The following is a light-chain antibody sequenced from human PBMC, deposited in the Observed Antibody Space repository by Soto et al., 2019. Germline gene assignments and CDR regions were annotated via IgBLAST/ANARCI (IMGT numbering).Light chain of an antibody. CDR2: GAS. J-gene: IGKJ1*01. V-gene: IGKV3-20*01. CDR3: QQYGSSPWT. CDR1: QSVSSSY. Sequence: EIVLTQSPGTLSLSPGERATLSCRASQSVSSSYFAWYQQKPGQAPRLLIYGASSRATGIPDRFSGSGSGTAFTLTISRLEPEDFAVYYCQQYGSSPWTFGQGTQVEIK.